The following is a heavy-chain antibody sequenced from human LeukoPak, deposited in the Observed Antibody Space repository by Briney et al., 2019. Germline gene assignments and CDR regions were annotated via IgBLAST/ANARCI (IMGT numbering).Heavy chain of an antibody. J-gene: IGHJ4*02. CDR3: AKSFRITMVRGVIDY. D-gene: IGHD3-10*01. CDR2: IRYDGSNK. V-gene: IGHV3-30*02. Sequence: GESLRLSCAASGFTFSSYGMHWVRQAPGKGLEWVAFIRYDGSNKYYADSVKGRFTISRDNSKNTLYLQMNSLRAEDTAVYYCAKSFRITMVRGVIDYWGQGTLVTVSS. CDR1: GFTFSSYG.